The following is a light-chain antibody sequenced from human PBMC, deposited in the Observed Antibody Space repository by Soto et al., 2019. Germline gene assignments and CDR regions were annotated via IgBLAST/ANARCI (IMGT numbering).Light chain of an antibody. CDR1: QSISSW. J-gene: IGKJ1*01. CDR2: DAS. Sequence: DIQMTQSPSTLSASVGDRVTITCRASQSISSWLAWYQQKPGKAPKLLIYDASSFESGVPSRFSGSGSGTVFTLTISSLQPDDFATYYCQQYNSPWTFGQGTKVEIK. CDR3: QQYNSPWT. V-gene: IGKV1-5*01.